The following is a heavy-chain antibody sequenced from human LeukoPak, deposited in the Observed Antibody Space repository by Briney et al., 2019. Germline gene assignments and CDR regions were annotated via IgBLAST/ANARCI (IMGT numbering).Heavy chain of an antibody. D-gene: IGHD4-17*01. Sequence: SQTLSLTCTVFGDSIGSANYYWSWVRQPAGKGLEWIGRIFYNGYSMSNPSLKSRVTVSFDTSKNQVSLKLTSVTAADTGVYYCARSGMTTSGWFDPWGQGTLVTVSS. V-gene: IGHV4-61*02. J-gene: IGHJ5*02. CDR2: IFYNGYS. CDR3: ARSGMTTSGWFDP. CDR1: GDSIGSANYY.